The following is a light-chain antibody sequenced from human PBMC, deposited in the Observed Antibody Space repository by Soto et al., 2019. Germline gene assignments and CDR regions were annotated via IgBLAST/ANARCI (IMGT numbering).Light chain of an antibody. CDR2: GAS. V-gene: IGKV3-15*01. J-gene: IGKJ2*01. CDR3: QQYHNWPPQFT. CDR1: QSVASN. Sequence: EIVMTQSPASLSVSPGDGVTLSCRASQSVASNVAWYQQKPGQGPRLLIHGASTRAAGVPARFSGSGSATDFTLTISSLHSEDFAVYYCQQYHNWPPQFTFGQGTKLQIK.